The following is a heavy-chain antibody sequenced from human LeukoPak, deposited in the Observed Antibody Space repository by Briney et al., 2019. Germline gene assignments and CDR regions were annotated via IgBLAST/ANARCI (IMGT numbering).Heavy chain of an antibody. Sequence: ASVKVSCKASGYTFTSYAMNWVRQAPGQGLEWMGWISAYNGNTNYAQKLQGRVTMTTDTSTSTAYMELRSLRSDDTAVYYCARVARLLWFGESLTASNWFDPWGQGTLVTVSS. CDR3: ARVARLLWFGESLTASNWFDP. CDR1: GYTFTSYA. J-gene: IGHJ5*02. D-gene: IGHD3-10*01. CDR2: ISAYNGNT. V-gene: IGHV1-18*01.